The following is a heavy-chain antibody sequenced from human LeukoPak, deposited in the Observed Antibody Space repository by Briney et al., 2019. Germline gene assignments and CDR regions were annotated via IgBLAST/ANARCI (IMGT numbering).Heavy chain of an antibody. CDR3: ARPSSSWYGPLDY. D-gene: IGHD6-13*01. CDR2: IYSGGST. J-gene: IGHJ4*02. Sequence: PGGTLRLSCAASGFTFSSHGMNWVRQAPGKGLEWVSVIYSGGSTYYADSVKGRFTISRDNAKNSLYLQMNSLRAEDTAVYYCARPSSSWYGPLDYWGQGTLVTVSS. V-gene: IGHV3-53*01. CDR1: GFTFSSHG.